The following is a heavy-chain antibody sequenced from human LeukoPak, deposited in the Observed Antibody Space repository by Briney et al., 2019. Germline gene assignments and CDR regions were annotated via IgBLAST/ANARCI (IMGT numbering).Heavy chain of an antibody. CDR3: ARDSSIAAITRAFDI. J-gene: IGHJ3*02. CDR1: GGTFSSYA. CDR2: IIPIFGTA. Sequence: SVKVSCKASGGTFSSYAISWVRQAPGQGLEWMGGIIPIFGTANYAQKFQGRITITADESTSTAYMELSSLRSDDTAVYYCARDSSIAAITRAFDIWGQGTMVTVSS. D-gene: IGHD6-6*01. V-gene: IGHV1-69*13.